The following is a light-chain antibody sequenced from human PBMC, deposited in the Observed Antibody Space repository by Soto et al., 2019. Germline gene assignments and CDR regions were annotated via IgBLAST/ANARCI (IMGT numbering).Light chain of an antibody. CDR3: QQYGSSPRT. CDR1: QSVSSY. V-gene: IGKV3-20*01. CDR2: GAS. Sequence: EIVLTQPPGTLSLSPGERATLSCRASQSVSSYLAWYQQKPGQAPRLLIYGASSRATGIPDRFSGSGSGTLFTLTISRLEPEDFAVYYCQQYGSSPRTFGPGTKVDIK. J-gene: IGKJ3*01.